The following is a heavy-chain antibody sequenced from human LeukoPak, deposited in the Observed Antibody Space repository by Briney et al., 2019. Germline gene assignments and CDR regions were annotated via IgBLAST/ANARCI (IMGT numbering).Heavy chain of an antibody. CDR2: IYYSGST. CDR3: ARIKGETIFGVVPWYYYYYMDV. V-gene: IGHV4-59*01. D-gene: IGHD3-3*01. CDR1: GGSISSYY. J-gene: IGHJ6*03. Sequence: SETLSLTCTVSGGSISSYYWSWIRQPPGKGLGWIGYIYYSGSTNYNPSLKSRVTISVDTSKNQFSLKLSSVTAADTAVYYCARIKGETIFGVVPWYYYYYMDVWGKGTTVTVSS.